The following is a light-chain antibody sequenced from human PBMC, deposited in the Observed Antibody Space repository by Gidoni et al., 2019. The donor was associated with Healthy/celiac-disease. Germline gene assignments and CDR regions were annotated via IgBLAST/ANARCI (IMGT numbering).Light chain of an antibody. J-gene: IGKJ4*01. CDR1: QSVSSY. CDR2: DAS. Sequence: EIMLTQSPATLSLSPGERATLSCRASQSVSSYLACYQQKPGQAPRLLIYDASNRATGIPARFSGSGSGTAFTLTISSLEPEDFAVYYCQQRSNWPRLTFGGGTKVEIK. V-gene: IGKV3-11*01. CDR3: QQRSNWPRLT.